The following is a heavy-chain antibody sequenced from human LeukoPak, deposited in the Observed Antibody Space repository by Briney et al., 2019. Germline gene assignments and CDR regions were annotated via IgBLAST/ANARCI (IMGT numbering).Heavy chain of an antibody. D-gene: IGHD1-26*01. V-gene: IGHV5-51*01. CDR1: GYIFTSYW. Sequence: GESLKITCKGSGYIFTSYWIAWVRQMPGKGLEWMGIIYPGDSDTRYSPSFQGQVTISTDKSISTAYLQWSSLKASDTAMYYCARRSGSFQGDYNFDYWGQGTLVTVSS. CDR3: ARRSGSFQGDYNFDY. CDR2: IYPGDSDT. J-gene: IGHJ4*02.